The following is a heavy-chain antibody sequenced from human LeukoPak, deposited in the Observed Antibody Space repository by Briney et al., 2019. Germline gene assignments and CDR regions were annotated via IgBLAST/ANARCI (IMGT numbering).Heavy chain of an antibody. V-gene: IGHV3-23*01. CDR3: VKADSSSWFYVY. J-gene: IGHJ4*02. CDR1: GFTFSSYA. CDR2: ISGSGGST. Sequence: PGGSLRLSCAASGFTFSSYAMSWVRQAPGKGLEWVSAISGSGGSTDYADSVKGRFTISRDNSKNTLYLQMNSLRAEDTAVYYCVKADSSSWFYVYWGQGTLVTVSS. D-gene: IGHD6-13*01.